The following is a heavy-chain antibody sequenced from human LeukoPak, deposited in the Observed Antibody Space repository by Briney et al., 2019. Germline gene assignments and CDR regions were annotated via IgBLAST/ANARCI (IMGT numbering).Heavy chain of an antibody. V-gene: IGHV3-23*01. CDR1: GFSFGSYA. Sequence: GGSLRLSCAASGFSFGSYAMSWVRQAPGKGLEWVSQISGGGADTFYADSVEGRFTISRDNSKNTLYLQMNSLRAEDTAIFYCAKDRPGSFGSGGQGTLVTVSS. CDR2: ISGGGADT. CDR3: AKDRPGSFGS. J-gene: IGHJ4*02. D-gene: IGHD3-10*01.